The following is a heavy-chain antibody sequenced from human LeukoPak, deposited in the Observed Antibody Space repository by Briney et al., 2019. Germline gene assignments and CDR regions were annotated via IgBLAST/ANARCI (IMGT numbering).Heavy chain of an antibody. D-gene: IGHD4-17*01. CDR1: GFTLSGSA. J-gene: IGHJ1*01. CDR2: IRSKTKSYAT. Sequence: GGSLRLSCAASGFTLSGSAVHWVRQASGRGLEWVGRIRSKTKSYATACVASAKGRFSVSRDDSKNTAYLQMNSLKTEDTGVYYCSRADDYDDYERHFQDWGQGTLVTVSS. CDR3: SRADDYDDYERHFQD. V-gene: IGHV3-73*01.